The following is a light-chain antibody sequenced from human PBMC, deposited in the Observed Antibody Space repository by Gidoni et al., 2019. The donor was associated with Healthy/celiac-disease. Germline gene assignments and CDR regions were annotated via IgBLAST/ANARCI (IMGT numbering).Light chain of an antibody. Sequence: QSVLTQPPSVSEAPGQRVTISFTGSSSNIGAGYDVHWYQQLPGTAPKRLIYGNSNRPSGVPDRFSGSKSGTSASLAITGLQAEDEADYYCQSYDSSLSAVVFGGGTKLTVL. CDR3: QSYDSSLSAVV. CDR1: SSNIGAGYD. V-gene: IGLV1-40*01. CDR2: GNS. J-gene: IGLJ2*01.